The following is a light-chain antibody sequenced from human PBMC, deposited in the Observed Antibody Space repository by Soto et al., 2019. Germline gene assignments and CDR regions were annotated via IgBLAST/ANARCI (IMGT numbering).Light chain of an antibody. CDR1: GSKIGDNY. J-gene: IGLJ2*01. CDR2: DNN. Sequence: QAVVTQPPSVSAAPGQKVTISCSGSGSKIGDNYVSWYQQLPGKAPKLLIYDNNKRTSGIPDRFSGSKSGTSATLGITGLQTGDEADYYCVTWDSGLSVVFGGGTKLTVL. V-gene: IGLV1-51*01. CDR3: VTWDSGLSVV.